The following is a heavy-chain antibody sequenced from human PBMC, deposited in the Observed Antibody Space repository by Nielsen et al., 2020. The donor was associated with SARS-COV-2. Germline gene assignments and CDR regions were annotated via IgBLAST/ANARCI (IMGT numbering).Heavy chain of an antibody. D-gene: IGHD3-16*01. Sequence: GESLKISCAASGFTFDDYGMSWVRQVPGKGLEWVADIKPDGSEKVYVDSVKGRFTISRDNAKNSMSLQMNSLRVEDTAVYYCARIDYFQNGAVHWGQGTLVSVS. J-gene: IGHJ1*01. CDR1: GFTFDDYG. V-gene: IGHV3-7*01. CDR2: IKPDGSEK. CDR3: ARIDYFQNGAVH.